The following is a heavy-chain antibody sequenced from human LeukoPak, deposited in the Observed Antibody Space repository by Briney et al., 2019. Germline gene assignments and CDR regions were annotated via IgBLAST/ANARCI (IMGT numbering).Heavy chain of an antibody. Sequence: SETLSLTCTVSGGSISSYYWSWIRQPPGKGLEWIGCIYHSGSTYYNPSLKSRVTISVDRSKNQFSLKLSSVTAADTAVYYCASYGDFRFDYWGQGTLVTVSS. CDR2: IYHSGST. CDR3: ASYGDFRFDY. CDR1: GGSISSYY. J-gene: IGHJ4*02. V-gene: IGHV4-59*12. D-gene: IGHD4-17*01.